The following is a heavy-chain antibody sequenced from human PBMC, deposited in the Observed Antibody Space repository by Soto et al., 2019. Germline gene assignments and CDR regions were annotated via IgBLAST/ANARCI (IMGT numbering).Heavy chain of an antibody. CDR1: GGSVRSSNYY. Sequence: LSLTCTVAGGSVRSSNYYWAWIRQPPGKGVGWGGSIRYGGNTYSNPSLKSRVTISVDTANNHISLRLSSVTAADTAIYSSATGNIDFWSGYKYFYYGMDVWGQGTTVTVSS. V-gene: IGHV4-39*02. CDR2: IRYGGNT. J-gene: IGHJ6*02. D-gene: IGHD3-3*01. CDR3: ATGNIDFWSGYKYFYYGMDV.